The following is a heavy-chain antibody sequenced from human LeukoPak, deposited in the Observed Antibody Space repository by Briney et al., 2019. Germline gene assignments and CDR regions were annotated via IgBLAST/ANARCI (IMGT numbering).Heavy chain of an antibody. Sequence: WASVKVSCTVSGYTLTELSMHWVRQAPGKGLEWMGGFDPEDGETIYAQKFQSRVTMTEDTSTDTAYMELSSLRSEDTAVYYCATSLSSGWYLNFDYWGQGTLVTVSS. CDR2: FDPEDGET. CDR3: ATSLSSGWYLNFDY. J-gene: IGHJ4*02. D-gene: IGHD6-19*01. V-gene: IGHV1-24*01. CDR1: GYTLTELS.